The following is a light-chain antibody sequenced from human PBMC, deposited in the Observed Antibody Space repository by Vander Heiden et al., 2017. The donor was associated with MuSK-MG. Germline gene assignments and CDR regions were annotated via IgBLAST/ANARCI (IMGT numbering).Light chain of an antibody. CDR3: GTGDGSLRAV. J-gene: IGLJ3*02. CDR1: SSNIGHNY. CDR2: DNT. V-gene: IGLV1-51*01. Sequence: QSVLTQPPSVSASPGQKVTISCSGSSSNIGHNYVSWYQPVPGRPLKVLIYDNTKRPAGVPDRFSASKSGTSATLGITGLQTGDEAYYYCGTGDGSLRAVFGGGTRLTVL.